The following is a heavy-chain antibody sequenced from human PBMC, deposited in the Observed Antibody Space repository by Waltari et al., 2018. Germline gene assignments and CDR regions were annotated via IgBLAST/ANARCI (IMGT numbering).Heavy chain of an antibody. J-gene: IGHJ4*02. CDR3: AKMVYAIVDPFDY. D-gene: IGHD2-8*01. Sequence: EVQLVESGGGLVQPGGSLRLSCVASGFTFSSYEMNWVRQAPGKGLEWVSAISGSGGRTYYADSVKGRFTISRDNSKNTLYLQMNSLRAEDTAVYYCAKMVYAIVDPFDYWGQGTLVTVSS. CDR1: GFTFSSYE. CDR2: ISGSGGRT. V-gene: IGHV3-23*04.